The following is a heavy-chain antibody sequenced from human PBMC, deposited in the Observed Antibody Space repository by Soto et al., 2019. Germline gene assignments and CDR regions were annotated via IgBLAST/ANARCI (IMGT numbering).Heavy chain of an antibody. V-gene: IGHV1-18*01. CDR1: GYTFTSYG. J-gene: IGHJ4*02. CDR2: ISAYNGNT. D-gene: IGHD2-2*01. Sequence: QVQLVQSGAEVKKPGASVKVSCKSSGYTFTSYGISWVRQAPGQGLEWMGWISAYNGNTNYAQKLQGRVTMTTDTSTSTAYMELRSLRSDDTAVYYCARVYCSSTSCYRRSFDYWGQGTLVTVSS. CDR3: ARVYCSSTSCYRRSFDY.